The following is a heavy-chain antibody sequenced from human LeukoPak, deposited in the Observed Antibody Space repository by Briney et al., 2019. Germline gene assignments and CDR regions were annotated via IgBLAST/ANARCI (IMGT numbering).Heavy chain of an antibody. V-gene: IGHV4-4*07. J-gene: IGHJ4*02. CDR2: IYTTGMT. CDR1: SGSINSYW. Sequence: SETLSLTCSVSSGSINSYWWSWIRQPAGKGLEVIGRIYTTGMTNYNPSLKSRVSMSVDTSKNQFSLELRSVTAADTAVYFCARAGYTISSYRFDYWGQGALVTVSS. D-gene: IGHD3-16*02. CDR3: ARAGYTISSYRFDY.